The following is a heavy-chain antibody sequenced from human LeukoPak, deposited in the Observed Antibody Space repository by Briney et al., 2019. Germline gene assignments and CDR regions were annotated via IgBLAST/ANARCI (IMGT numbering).Heavy chain of an antibody. D-gene: IGHD6-6*01. V-gene: IGHV3-23*01. CDR2: ISGCLGST. CDR3: AKDRIAARLGPDAFDI. J-gene: IGHJ3*02. Sequence: GWAVRLPCAASGFTFRNYAMSRVGQAPGTGREGVAVISGCLGSTYHPDSVKDRLPIPRDNSKNTLYLKMNSLRAEATAEYYCAKDRIAARLGPDAFDIWGQRTMVTVSS. CDR1: GFTFRNYA.